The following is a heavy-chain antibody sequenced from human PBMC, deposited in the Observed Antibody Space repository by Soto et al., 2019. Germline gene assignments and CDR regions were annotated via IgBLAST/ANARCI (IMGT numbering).Heavy chain of an antibody. CDR2: IYYSGST. Sequence: SETLSLTCTVSGGSISSGGYYWSRIRQHPGKGLEWIGYIYYSGSTYYNPSLKSRVTISVDTSKNQFSLKLSSVTAADTAVYYCARDVVGGDSSSWGNYNYGMDVWGQGTTVTVSS. CDR1: GGSISSGGYY. V-gene: IGHV4-31*03. CDR3: ARDVVGGDSSSWGNYNYGMDV. D-gene: IGHD6-13*01. J-gene: IGHJ6*02.